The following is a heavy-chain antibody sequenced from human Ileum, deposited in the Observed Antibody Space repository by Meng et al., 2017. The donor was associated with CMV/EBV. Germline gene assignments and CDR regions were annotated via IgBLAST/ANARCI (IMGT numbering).Heavy chain of an antibody. CDR2: IKTDGSTT. D-gene: IGHD2-21*01. V-gene: IGHV3-74*01. Sequence: GGSLKLSCAASGFSFSSFWMHWVRQAPGKGLVWVSSIKTDGSTTDYAESVKGRFTISRDNGKNTLYLQMTNLRVEDTALYYCARDSYCGRVPCRTGTYFAPWGQGNLVNGAS. J-gene: IGHJ5*02. CDR1: GFSFSSFW. CDR3: ARDSYCGRVPCRTGTYFAP.